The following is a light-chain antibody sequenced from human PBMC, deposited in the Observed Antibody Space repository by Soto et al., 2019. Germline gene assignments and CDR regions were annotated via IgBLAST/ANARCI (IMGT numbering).Light chain of an antibody. J-gene: IGKJ2*01. CDR2: AAS. CDR1: QGIRND. CDR3: LQDYYYPYT. V-gene: IGKV1-6*01. Sequence: AIQMTQSPSSLSASVGDRVTITCQASQGIRNDLAWYQQKPGKAPKLLIYAASTLQSGVPSRFSGSGSGTDFALTISSLQAEDFATYYCLQDYYYPYTFGQGTKVDIK.